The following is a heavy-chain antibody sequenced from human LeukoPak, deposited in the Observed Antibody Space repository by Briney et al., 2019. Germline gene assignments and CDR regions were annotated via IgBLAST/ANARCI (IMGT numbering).Heavy chain of an antibody. V-gene: IGHV3-30-3*01. CDR2: ISYDGGTK. CDR1: GFTFSAYA. CDR3: ARDLFGQVYGSSSFYYYYMDV. D-gene: IGHD6-6*01. Sequence: PGGSLRLSCAASGFTFSAYAIHWVRQAPGKGLEWVAFISYDGGTKDYTDSVKGRFTISRDNSKNTLFLQMNSLRAEDTAVYYCARDLFGQVYGSSSFYYYYMDVWGKGTTVTVSS. J-gene: IGHJ6*03.